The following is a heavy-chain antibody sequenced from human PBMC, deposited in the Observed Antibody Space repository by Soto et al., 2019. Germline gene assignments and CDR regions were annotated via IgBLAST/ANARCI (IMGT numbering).Heavy chain of an antibody. Sequence: PSETLSLTCTVSGGSISSYYWSWIRQPPGKGLEWIGYIYYSGSTNYNPSLKSRVTISVDTSKNQFSLKLSSVTAADTAVYYCARDQGQWIGGPRSSSRGCWFDPWGQGTLVTVSS. CDR3: ARDQGQWIGGPRSSSRGCWFDP. CDR2: IYYSGST. CDR1: GGSISSYY. V-gene: IGHV4-59*01. D-gene: IGHD6-13*01. J-gene: IGHJ5*02.